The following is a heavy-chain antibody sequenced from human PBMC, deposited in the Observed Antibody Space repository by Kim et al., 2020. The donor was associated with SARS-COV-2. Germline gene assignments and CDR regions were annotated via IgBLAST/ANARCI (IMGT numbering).Heavy chain of an antibody. V-gene: IGHV4-61*01. CDR1: GDSVSSGSYY. J-gene: IGHJ5*02. CDR2: YYSGST. D-gene: IGHD6-13*01. Sequence: SETLSLTCTVSGDSVSSGSYYWNWIRQPPGKGLEWIGYYYSGSTTYNTPFKSRGIISLVNSKNQYSLELRSVTAAATAADYCATSGQSAAGSWGQG. CDR3: ATSGQSAAGS.